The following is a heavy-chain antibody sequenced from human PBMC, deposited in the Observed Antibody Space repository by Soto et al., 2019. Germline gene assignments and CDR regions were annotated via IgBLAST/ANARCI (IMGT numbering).Heavy chain of an antibody. J-gene: IGHJ4*02. CDR2: ISDSGGRT. V-gene: IGHV3-23*01. D-gene: IGHD2-2*01. CDR3: EKEVGYQMLWGFFDN. Sequence: GGSLRLSCAASGCTFSSYAMSWVRQAPGKGLEWVSIISDSGGRTNYTDTLKGRFTISRDNSKNTMYLQMNSLRVEDTAVYYCEKEVGYQMLWGFFDNWGQGTLVTVSS. CDR1: GCTFSSYA.